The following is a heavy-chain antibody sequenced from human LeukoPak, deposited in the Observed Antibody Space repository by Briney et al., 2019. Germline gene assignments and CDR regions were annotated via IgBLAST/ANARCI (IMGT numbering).Heavy chain of an antibody. J-gene: IGHJ4*02. CDR2: INPSGGST. V-gene: IGHV1-46*01. Sequence: ASVKVSCKASGYTFTSYYMHWVRQAPGQGLEWMGIINPSGGSTNYAQKFQGRVTITADESTSTAYMELSSLRSEDTAVYYCARKVRYEYFDYWGQGTLVTVSS. CDR1: GYTFTSYY. D-gene: IGHD5-12*01. CDR3: ARKVRYEYFDY.